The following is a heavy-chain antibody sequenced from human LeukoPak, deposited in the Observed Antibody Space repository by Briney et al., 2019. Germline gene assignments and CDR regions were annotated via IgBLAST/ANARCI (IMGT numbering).Heavy chain of an antibody. D-gene: IGHD6-13*01. CDR1: GFTFSSYE. J-gene: IGHJ4*02. CDR2: ISSSYI. CDR3: ARSATPKKYSSSWYRPSAPISQRTLFDY. V-gene: IGHV3-21*01. Sequence: GGSLRLSCAASGFTFSSYEMNWVRQAPGKGLEWVSSISSSYIYYADSVKGRFTISRDNAKNPLYLQMNSLRAEDTAVYYCARSATPKKYSSSWYRPSAPISQRTLFDYWGQGTLVTVSS.